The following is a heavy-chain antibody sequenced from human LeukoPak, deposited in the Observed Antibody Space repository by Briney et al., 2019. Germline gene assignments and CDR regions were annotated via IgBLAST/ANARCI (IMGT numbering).Heavy chain of an antibody. CDR3: ARVGSSTTYYYYMDV. V-gene: IGHV4-38-2*02. CDR2: IYHSGST. Sequence: SETLSLTCTVSGYSISSGYYWGWIRQPPGKGLEWSGRIYHSGSTYYKPSLKSRVTISVDTSKNQFSLKLSSVTAADTAVYYCARVGSSTTYYYYMDVWGKGTTVTVSS. J-gene: IGHJ6*03. D-gene: IGHD2-2*01. CDR1: GYSISSGYY.